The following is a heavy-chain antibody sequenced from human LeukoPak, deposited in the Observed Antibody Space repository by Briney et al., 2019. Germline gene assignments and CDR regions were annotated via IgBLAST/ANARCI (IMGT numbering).Heavy chain of an antibody. CDR3: ARGGYSGSYYRFS. V-gene: IGHV3-74*01. CDR2: ISKEGDNA. CDR1: GFTFSDYW. J-gene: IGHJ4*02. D-gene: IGHD3-22*01. Sequence: SGGSLRLSCAASGFTFSDYWMPWVRQVPGKGLVWLSRISKEGDNAVYADSAKGRFTMSRDNAKKTVYLQLTTLRPEDTAVYYCARGGYSGSYYRFSWGQGTLVTVSS.